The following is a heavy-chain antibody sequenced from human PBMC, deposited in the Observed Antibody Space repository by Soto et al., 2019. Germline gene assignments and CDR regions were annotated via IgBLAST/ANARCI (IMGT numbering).Heavy chain of an antibody. Sequence: QVQLVQSGAEVKKHGASVKVSCKASGYTFTSYDINWVRQATGQGLEWMGWMNPNSGNTGYAQKFQGRVTMTRNTSMNTAYMELSSLRSEDTAVYYCARVNEWLGALEYWGQGTLVTVSS. V-gene: IGHV1-8*01. CDR1: GYTFTSYD. CDR2: MNPNSGNT. CDR3: ARVNEWLGALEY. J-gene: IGHJ4*02. D-gene: IGHD6-19*01.